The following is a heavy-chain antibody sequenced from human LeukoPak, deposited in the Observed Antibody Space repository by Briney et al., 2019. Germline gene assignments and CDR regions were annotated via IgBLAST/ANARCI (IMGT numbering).Heavy chain of an antibody. Sequence: SVKVSCKASGGTFSSYAISWVRQAPGQGLEWMGRIIPIFGIAYYARKFQGRVTITADKSTSTAYMELSSLRSEDTAVYYCARDYEYCGGDCSNRWDAFDIWGQGTMVTVSS. V-gene: IGHV1-69*04. D-gene: IGHD2-21*02. CDR2: IIPIFGIA. J-gene: IGHJ3*02. CDR3: ARDYEYCGGDCSNRWDAFDI. CDR1: GGTFSSYA.